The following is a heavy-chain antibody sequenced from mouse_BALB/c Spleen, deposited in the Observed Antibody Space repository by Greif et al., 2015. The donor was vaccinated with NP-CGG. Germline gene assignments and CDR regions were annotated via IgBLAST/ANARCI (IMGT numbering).Heavy chain of an antibody. V-gene: IGHV1-31*01. D-gene: IGHD2-1*01. J-gene: IGHJ4*01. Sequence: VQLQQSGPELVKPGASVKISCKASGYSFTGYYMHWVKQSHVKSLEWIGRINPYNGATSYNQNFKDKASLTVDKSSSTAYMDLHSLTSEDSAVYYCARHYGNYGGAMDYWGQGTSVTVSS. CDR1: GYSFTGYY. CDR2: INPYNGAT. CDR3: ARHYGNYGGAMDY.